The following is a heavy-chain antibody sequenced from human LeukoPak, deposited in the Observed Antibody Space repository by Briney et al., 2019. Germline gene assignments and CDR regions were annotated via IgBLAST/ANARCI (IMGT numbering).Heavy chain of an antibody. CDR3: ARAFHLVGDSSSSGLVDY. J-gene: IGHJ4*02. V-gene: IGHV3-30*02. Sequence: GGSLRLSCAASGFTFSSYGMHWVRQAPGKGLEWVAFIRYDGSNKYYADSVKGRFTISRDNSKNTQYLQMNSLRSEDTAVYYCARAFHLVGDSSSSGLVDYWGQGTLVAVSS. CDR2: IRYDGSNK. D-gene: IGHD6-6*01. CDR1: GFTFSSYG.